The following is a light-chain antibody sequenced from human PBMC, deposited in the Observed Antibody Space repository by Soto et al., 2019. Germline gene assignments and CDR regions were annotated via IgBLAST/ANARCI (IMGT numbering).Light chain of an antibody. CDR3: QQYNNWPRP. CDR2: GAS. CDR1: QSVSSN. Sequence: EIGMTQSPATLSVSPGERATLSCRASQSVSSNLAWYQQKPGQAPRLLIYGASTRATGIPARFSGSGSGTEFTLTISSLQSEDFAVYYCQQYNNWPRPFGQGTKVDIK. J-gene: IGKJ1*01. V-gene: IGKV3-15*01.